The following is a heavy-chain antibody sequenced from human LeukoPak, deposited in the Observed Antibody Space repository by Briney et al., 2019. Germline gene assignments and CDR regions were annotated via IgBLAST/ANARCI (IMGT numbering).Heavy chain of an antibody. D-gene: IGHD2-21*02. CDR1: GGSISSYY. CDR2: IYYSGST. Sequence: SETLSLTCTVSGGSISSYYWSWIRQPPGKGLEWIGYIYYSGSTNYNPPLKSRVTISVDTSKNQFSLKLSSVTAADTAVYYCARHRVVTAAIVYGMDVWGQGTTVTVSS. CDR3: ARHRVVTAAIVYGMDV. J-gene: IGHJ6*02. V-gene: IGHV4-59*08.